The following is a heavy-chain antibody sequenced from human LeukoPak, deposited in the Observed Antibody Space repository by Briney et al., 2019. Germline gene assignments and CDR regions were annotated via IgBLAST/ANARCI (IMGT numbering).Heavy chain of an antibody. CDR1: GGSISSGGYS. CDR3: ARERGFGEFDY. J-gene: IGHJ4*02. CDR2: IYYSGST. Sequence: SETLSLTCTVSGGSISSGGYSWSWIRQHPGKGLEWIGYIYYSGSTYYNPSLKSRVTISVDTSKNQFSLKLSSVTAADTAVYYCARERGFGEFDYWGQGTLVTVSS. V-gene: IGHV4-31*03. D-gene: IGHD3-10*01.